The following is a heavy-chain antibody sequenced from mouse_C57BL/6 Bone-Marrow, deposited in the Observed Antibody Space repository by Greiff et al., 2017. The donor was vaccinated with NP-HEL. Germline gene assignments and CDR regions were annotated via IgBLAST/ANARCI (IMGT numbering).Heavy chain of an antibody. CDR2: IYPRSGNT. Sequence: VKLMESGAELARPGASVKLSCKASGYTFTSYGISWVKQRTGQGLEWIGEIYPRSGNTYYNEKFKGKATLTADKSSSTAYMELRSLTSEDSAVYFCARFFPAFYYYAMDYWGQGTSVTVSS. CDR3: ARFFPAFYYYAMDY. V-gene: IGHV1-81*01. J-gene: IGHJ4*01. CDR1: GYTFTSYG.